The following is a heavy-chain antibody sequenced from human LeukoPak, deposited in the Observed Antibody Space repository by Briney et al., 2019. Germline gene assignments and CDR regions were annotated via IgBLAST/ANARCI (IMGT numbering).Heavy chain of an antibody. CDR3: ARFRNDILTGYYLDPFDY. V-gene: IGHV1-69*13. CDR2: IIPIFGTA. CDR1: GYSFTVYY. J-gene: IGHJ4*02. Sequence: GASVKVSCKASGYSFTVYYVHWVRQAPGQGLEWMGGIIPIFGTANYAQKFQGRVTITADESTSTAYMELSSLRSEDTAVYYCARFRNDILTGYYLDPFDYWGQGTLVTVSS. D-gene: IGHD3-9*01.